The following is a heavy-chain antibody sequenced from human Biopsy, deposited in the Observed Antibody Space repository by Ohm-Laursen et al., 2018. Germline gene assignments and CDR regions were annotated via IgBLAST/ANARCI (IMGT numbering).Heavy chain of an antibody. CDR2: INQAGTT. CDR1: GKTFSDYQ. D-gene: IGHD2-15*01. CDR3: GNEVHGRDY. Sequence: SETLSLTCAVFGKTFSDYQWSWIRQPPGKVLEWIGQINQAGTTNYNPSLKSRVSISADASKYEFSLRLTSVTAADTAVYLCGNEVHGRDYWGLGAQVTVSS. V-gene: IGHV4-34*08. J-gene: IGHJ4*02.